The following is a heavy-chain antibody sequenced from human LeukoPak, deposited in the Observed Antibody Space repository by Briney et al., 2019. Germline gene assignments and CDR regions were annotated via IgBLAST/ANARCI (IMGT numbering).Heavy chain of an antibody. CDR3: ARGHWGLDY. Sequence: GGSLRLSCTASGFTFQVYGMNWVRHAPGKGLEWVSGINWNGGSTGYADSVKGRFTISRDNAKNSLYLQMNSLRAEDTAMYYCARGHWGLDYWGQGTLVTVSS. D-gene: IGHD7-27*01. CDR1: GFTFQVYG. CDR2: INWNGGST. J-gene: IGHJ4*02. V-gene: IGHV3-20*04.